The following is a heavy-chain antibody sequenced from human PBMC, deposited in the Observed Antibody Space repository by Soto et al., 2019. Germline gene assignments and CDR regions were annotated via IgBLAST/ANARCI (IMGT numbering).Heavy chain of an antibody. Sequence: GESLKISCKGSGYRFTSYWISWVRQVPGKGLEWMGRIDPSDSYTTYSPSFQDHVTISTDKSISTAYLQWSSLKASDTAIYYCAIRFGGSYYSALDVWGQGTTVNVS. V-gene: IGHV5-10-1*01. CDR3: AIRFGGSYYSALDV. CDR2: IDPSDSYT. CDR1: GYRFTSYW. D-gene: IGHD3-3*01. J-gene: IGHJ6*02.